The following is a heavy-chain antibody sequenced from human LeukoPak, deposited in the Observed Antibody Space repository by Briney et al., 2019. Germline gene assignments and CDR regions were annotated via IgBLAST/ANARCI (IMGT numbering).Heavy chain of an antibody. V-gene: IGHV3-74*01. Sequence: GGSLRLSCAASGFTFSNYWMHWVRHAPGKGLVWVSRLNADGNSITYADSVGGRFTISRDNAKNTVHLQMNSLRVEDTAIYFCAGAYSAYDPFDYWGQGILVTVSS. J-gene: IGHJ4*02. CDR1: GFTFSNYW. D-gene: IGHD5-12*01. CDR3: AGAYSAYDPFDY. CDR2: LNADGNSI.